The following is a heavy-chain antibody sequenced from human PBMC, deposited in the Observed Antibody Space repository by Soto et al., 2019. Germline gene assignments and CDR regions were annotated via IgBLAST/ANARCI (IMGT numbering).Heavy chain of an antibody. CDR2: IFPGDAET. J-gene: IGHJ6*02. Sequence: GESLKISCRASGYIFATHWIGWVRHKAGKGLEWMGIIFPGDAETRYSPSFQGHITISADKSISTAYLRWSSLKASDTGMYYCATPGGFGMDVWGQGTTVTVSS. D-gene: IGHD5-12*01. V-gene: IGHV5-51*01. CDR3: ATPGGFGMDV. CDR1: GYIFATHW.